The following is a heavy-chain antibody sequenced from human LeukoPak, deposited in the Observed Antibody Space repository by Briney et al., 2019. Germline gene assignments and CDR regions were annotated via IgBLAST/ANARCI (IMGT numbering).Heavy chain of an antibody. J-gene: IGHJ5*02. D-gene: IGHD3-10*02. V-gene: IGHV4-39*01. CDR3: ARHPLKAYVSDWFDP. CDR2: IFYSGST. Sequence: SETLSLTCTVSGGSISSRSYYWGWLRQPPGKGLEWMASIFYSGSTYHNPSLKSRVTISVDTSKSQFSLKLSSVTAADTAVYFCARHPLKAYVSDWFDPWGQGTLVTVSS. CDR1: GGSISSRSYY.